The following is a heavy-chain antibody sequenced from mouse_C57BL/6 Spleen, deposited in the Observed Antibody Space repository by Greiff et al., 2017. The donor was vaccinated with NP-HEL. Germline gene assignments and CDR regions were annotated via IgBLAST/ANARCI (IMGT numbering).Heavy chain of an antibody. D-gene: IGHD2-3*01. CDR3: ARDHDGHAWFAY. CDR2: ISDGGSYT. V-gene: IGHV5-4*01. J-gene: IGHJ3*01. CDR1: GFTFSSYA. Sequence: EVMLVESGGGLVKPGGSLKLSCAASGFTFSSYAMSWVRQTPEKRLEWVATISDGGSYTYYPDNVKGRFTISRDNAKNNLYLQMSHLKSEDTAMYYCARDHDGHAWFAYWGQGTLVTVSA.